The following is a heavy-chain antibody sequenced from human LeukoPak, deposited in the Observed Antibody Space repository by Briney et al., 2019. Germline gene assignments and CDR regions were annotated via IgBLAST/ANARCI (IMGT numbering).Heavy chain of an antibody. CDR3: AKDLRYNWNEGVY. CDR2: ISGSGGST. V-gene: IGHV3-23*01. Sequence: GGSLRLSCAASGFTFSSYSMNWVRQAPGKGLEWVSAISGSGGSTYYADSVKGRFTISRDNSKNTLYLQMNSLRAEDTAVYYCAKDLRYNWNEGVYWGQGTLVTVSS. D-gene: IGHD1-20*01. J-gene: IGHJ4*02. CDR1: GFTFSSYS.